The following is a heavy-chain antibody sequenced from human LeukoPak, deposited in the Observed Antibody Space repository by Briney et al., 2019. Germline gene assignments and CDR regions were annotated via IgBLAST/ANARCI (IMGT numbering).Heavy chain of an antibody. V-gene: IGHV3-23*01. CDR1: GFTFSSYA. D-gene: IGHD1-26*01. CDR2: IGDGGGSI. J-gene: IGHJ4*02. Sequence: PGGSLRRSCGASGFTFSSYAMTWVRQAPGKGLEWVSAIGDGGGSINYADSVKGRFTISRDNSKNTLYLQLNILRAEDTAVYFCAKGRGSPYYFDYWGQGTLVTVSS. CDR3: AKGRGSPYYFDY.